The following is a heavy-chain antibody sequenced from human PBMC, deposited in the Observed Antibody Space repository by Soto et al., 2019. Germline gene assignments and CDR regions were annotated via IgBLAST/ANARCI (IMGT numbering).Heavy chain of an antibody. CDR1: GGSISSDSYY. CDR3: ARAYGGYADY. Sequence: PSETLSLTCTVSGGSISSDSYYWGWIRQSPEKGLEWIASISYSGSTNYNPSLKSRVTISVDTSKNQFSLKLSSVTAADTAVYYCARAYGGYADYWGQGALVTVSS. V-gene: IGHV4-39*07. D-gene: IGHD5-12*01. J-gene: IGHJ4*02. CDR2: ISYSGST.